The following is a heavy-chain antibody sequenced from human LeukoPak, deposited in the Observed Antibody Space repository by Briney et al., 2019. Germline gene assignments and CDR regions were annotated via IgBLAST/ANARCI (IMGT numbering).Heavy chain of an antibody. CDR2: IVVGSGNT. V-gene: IGHV1-58*02. Sequence: GASVKVSCKASGFTFTSSAMQWVRQARGQRLEWIGWIVVGSGNTNYAQKFQERVTITRDMSTSTAYMELSSLRSEDTAAYYCAAVPVPPQYYDFWVGGQGTLVTVSS. CDR3: AAVPVPPQYYDFWV. D-gene: IGHD3-3*01. CDR1: GFTFTSSA. J-gene: IGHJ4*02.